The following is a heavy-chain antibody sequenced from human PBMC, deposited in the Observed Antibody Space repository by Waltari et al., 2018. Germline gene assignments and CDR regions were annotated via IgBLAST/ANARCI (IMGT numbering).Heavy chain of an antibody. CDR3: ARGADYDFWSGYYFDY. Sequence: QVQLQESGPGLVKPSPTLSLTCTVSGGSISSGSYYWSWIRQPAGKGLEWIGRIYTSGSTNYNPSLKSRVTISVDTSKNQFSLKLSSVTAADTAVYYCARGADYDFWSGYYFDYWGQGTLVTVSS. D-gene: IGHD3-3*01. CDR1: GGSISSGSYY. CDR2: IYTSGST. J-gene: IGHJ4*02. V-gene: IGHV4-61*02.